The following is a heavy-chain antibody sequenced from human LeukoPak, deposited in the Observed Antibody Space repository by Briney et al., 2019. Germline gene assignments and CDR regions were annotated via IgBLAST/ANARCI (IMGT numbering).Heavy chain of an antibody. V-gene: IGHV4-38-2*02. J-gene: IGHJ3*02. D-gene: IGHD4-23*01. CDR1: GSSISSGYY. Sequence: SETLSLTCTVSGSSISSGYYWGWIRQPPGKGLEWIGSIYYSGSTYYNPSLKSRVTISVDTSKNQFSLKLSSVTAADTAVYYCARHVDPVAYGGDAFDIWGQGTMVTVSS. CDR2: IYYSGST. CDR3: ARHVDPVAYGGDAFDI.